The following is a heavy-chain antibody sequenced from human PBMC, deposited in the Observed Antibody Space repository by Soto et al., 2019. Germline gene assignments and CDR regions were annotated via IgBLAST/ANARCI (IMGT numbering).Heavy chain of an antibody. D-gene: IGHD2-2*01. CDR1: GGSFSGYY. J-gene: IGHJ5*02. V-gene: IGHV4-34*01. CDR3: VRGLGSHCSSTSCPSLWFDP. Sequence: PSETLSLTCAVYGGSFSGYYWSWIRQPPGKGLEWIGEINHSGSTNYNPSLKSGVTISVDTSKNQFSLKLSSVTAADTAVYYCVRGLGSHCSSTSCPSLWFDPWGQGTLVTVSS. CDR2: INHSGST.